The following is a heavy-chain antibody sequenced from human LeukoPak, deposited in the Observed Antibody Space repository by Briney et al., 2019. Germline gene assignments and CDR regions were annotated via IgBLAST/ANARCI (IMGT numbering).Heavy chain of an antibody. Sequence: GGSLELSCAASGFTFSGSAMHWVRQASGKGLEWVGRIRSKANSYATAYAASVKGRFTISRDDSKNTAYLQMNSLKTEDTAVYYCTRSWQQFTFDYWGQGTLVTVPS. CDR2: IRSKANSYAT. J-gene: IGHJ4*02. D-gene: IGHD6-13*01. CDR1: GFTFSGSA. V-gene: IGHV3-73*01. CDR3: TRSWQQFTFDY.